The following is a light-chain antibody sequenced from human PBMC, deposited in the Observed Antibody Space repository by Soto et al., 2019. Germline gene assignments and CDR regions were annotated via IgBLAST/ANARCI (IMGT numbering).Light chain of an antibody. CDR1: QSISSSS. CDR3: QQYDSSPVN. V-gene: IGKV3-20*01. Sequence: EIVLTQSPGTLSLSPGERATLSCRASQSISSSSLAWYQQKPGQAPRLLIYSASSRATGIPDRFSGSGSGTDFTLAISKLEAEDFTVYYCQQYDSSPVNFGQGTELDIK. J-gene: IGKJ2*01. CDR2: SAS.